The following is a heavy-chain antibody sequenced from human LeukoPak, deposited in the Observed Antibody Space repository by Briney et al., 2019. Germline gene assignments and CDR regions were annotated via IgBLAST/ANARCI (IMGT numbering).Heavy chain of an antibody. V-gene: IGHV3-23*01. D-gene: IGHD6-19*01. CDR2: FDTGFGT. CDR1: GFTFSSYG. J-gene: IGHJ4*02. CDR3: ARSSGWWSLDY. Sequence: GGSLTLSCAASGFTFSSYGMSWVRQAPGRGLEWVSAFDTGFGTYYPDSLKGRFTISRDNSKNTLFLQMNSLRAEDTAVYYCARSSGWWSLDYWGQGTLVTVSS.